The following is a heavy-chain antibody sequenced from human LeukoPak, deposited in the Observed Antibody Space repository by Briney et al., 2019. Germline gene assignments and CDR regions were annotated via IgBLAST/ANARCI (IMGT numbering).Heavy chain of an antibody. CDR2: IYYSGST. CDR3: ARQGVGILTGVDY. J-gene: IGHJ4*02. D-gene: IGHD3-9*01. CDR1: GGSVSSSSYY. Sequence: SETLSLTCTVSGGSVSSSSYYWGWIRQPPGKGLEWIGSIYYSGSTYYNPSLKSRATISVDTSKNQFSLKLSSVTAADTAVYYCARQGVGILTGVDYWGREPWSPSPQ. V-gene: IGHV4-39*01.